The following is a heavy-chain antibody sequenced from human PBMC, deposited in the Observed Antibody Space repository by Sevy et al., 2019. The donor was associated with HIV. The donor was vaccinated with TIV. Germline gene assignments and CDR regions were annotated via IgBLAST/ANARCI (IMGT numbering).Heavy chain of an antibody. D-gene: IGHD1-1*01. Sequence: SETLSLTCTVSGGSISSYYWSWIRQPPGKGLEWIGYIYYSGSTNYNPSLKSRVTISVDTSKNQFSLKLSSVTAADTAVYYWARGGQLDPYPFDYWGQGTLVTVSS. J-gene: IGHJ4*02. CDR1: GGSISSYY. CDR3: ARGGQLDPYPFDY. CDR2: IYYSGST. V-gene: IGHV4-59*01.